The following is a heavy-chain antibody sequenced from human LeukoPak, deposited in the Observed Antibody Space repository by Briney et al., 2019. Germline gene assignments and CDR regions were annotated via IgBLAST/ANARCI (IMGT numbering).Heavy chain of an antibody. D-gene: IGHD3-22*01. Sequence: VKLSCDVSGGTFSSYSISWVRQPPGQGLEWMGKIIHIFGTADYAQKFRGRVTITTDESTSTAYMDLSSLRSEDTAVYYCARDPQDYYDSSGYHYFDYWGEGTLVTVSS. V-gene: IGHV1-69*13. CDR2: IIHIFGTA. J-gene: IGHJ4*02. CDR3: ARDPQDYYDSSGYHYFDY. CDR1: GGTFSSYS.